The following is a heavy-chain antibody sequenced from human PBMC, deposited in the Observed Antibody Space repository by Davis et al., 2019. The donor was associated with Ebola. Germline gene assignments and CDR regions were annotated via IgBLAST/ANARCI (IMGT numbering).Heavy chain of an antibody. CDR1: GYTFTSYG. CDR2: INPNSGGT. J-gene: IGHJ6*02. V-gene: IGHV1-2*04. CDR3: ARSSGSHYYYGMDV. Sequence: ASVKVSCKASGYTFTSYGINWVRQAPGQGLEWMGWINPNSGGTNYAQKFQGWVTMTRDTSISTAYMELSRLRSDDTAVYYCARSSGSHYYYGMDVWGQGTTVTVSS. D-gene: IGHD3-3*01.